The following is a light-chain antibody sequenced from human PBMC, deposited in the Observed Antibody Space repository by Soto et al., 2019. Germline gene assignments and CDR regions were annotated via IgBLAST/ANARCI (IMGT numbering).Light chain of an antibody. V-gene: IGLV2-23*02. CDR3: CSYAGSNYV. J-gene: IGLJ1*01. CDR1: SSDVGNYNL. Sequence: QSVLTQPASVCGSPGQSITISCPGTSSDVGNYNLVSWYQHHPGKAPKLMIYEVSKRPSGVSNRFSGSKSGDTASLTISGLQAEDEADYYCCSYAGSNYVFGTGTKVTVL. CDR2: EVS.